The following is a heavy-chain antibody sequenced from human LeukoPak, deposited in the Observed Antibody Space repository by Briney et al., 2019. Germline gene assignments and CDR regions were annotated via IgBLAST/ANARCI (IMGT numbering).Heavy chain of an antibody. Sequence: GGSLRLSCAASGLTFSSYAMSWVRQAPGKGLEWVSAITASGGNTYYADSVKGRFTISRDNSRNTLYLQMNSLRAEDTAVYYCAKEDIAVAGTLDYWGQGTLVTVSS. CDR2: ITASGGNT. V-gene: IGHV3-23*01. J-gene: IGHJ4*02. CDR3: AKEDIAVAGTLDY. CDR1: GLTFSSYA. D-gene: IGHD6-19*01.